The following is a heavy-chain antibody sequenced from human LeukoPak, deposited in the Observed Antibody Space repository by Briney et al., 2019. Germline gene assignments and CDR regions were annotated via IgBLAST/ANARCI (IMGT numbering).Heavy chain of an antibody. CDR3: ARDRAVTRDFDY. V-gene: IGHV4-30-4*01. Sequence: SQTLSLTCTVSVGSISSGDYYWSWIRQPPGKGLEWIGYIYYSGSTYYNPSLKSRVTISVDTSKNQFSLKLSSVTAADTAVYYCARDRAVTRDFDYWGQGTLVTVSS. J-gene: IGHJ4*02. CDR2: IYYSGST. D-gene: IGHD4-17*01. CDR1: VGSISSGDYY.